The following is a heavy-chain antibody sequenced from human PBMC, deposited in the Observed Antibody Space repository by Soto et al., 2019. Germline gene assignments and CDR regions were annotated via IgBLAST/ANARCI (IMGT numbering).Heavy chain of an antibody. CDR1: GGTFSSYT. CDR2: IIPILGIA. Sequence: QVQLVQSGAEVKKPGSSVKVSCKASGGTFSSYTISWVRQAPGQGLEWMGRIIPILGIANYAQKFQGRVTITADNSTSTAYMELSSLRSEDTAVYYCAREIVVVVAATSYYYYGMDVWGQGTTVTVSS. CDR3: AREIVVVVAATSYYYYGMDV. J-gene: IGHJ6*02. D-gene: IGHD2-15*01. V-gene: IGHV1-69*08.